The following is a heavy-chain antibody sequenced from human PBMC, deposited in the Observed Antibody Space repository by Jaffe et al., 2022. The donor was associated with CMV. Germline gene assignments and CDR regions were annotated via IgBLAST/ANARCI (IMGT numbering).Heavy chain of an antibody. V-gene: IGHV4-39*01. CDR3: ARRVSSGGFDP. CDR1: GGSISSSSYY. J-gene: IGHJ5*02. D-gene: IGHD6-19*01. CDR2: IYYSGST. Sequence: QLQLQESGPGLVKPSETLSLTCTVSGGSISSSSYYWGWIRQPPGKGLEWIGSIYYSGSTYYNPSLKSRVTISVDTSKNQFSLKLSSVTAADTAVYYCARRVSSGGFDPWGQGTLVTVSS.